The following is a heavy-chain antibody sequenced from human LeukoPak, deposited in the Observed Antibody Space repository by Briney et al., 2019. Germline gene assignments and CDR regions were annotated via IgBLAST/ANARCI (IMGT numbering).Heavy chain of an antibody. D-gene: IGHD2-21*01. J-gene: IGHJ3*02. Sequence: SQTPSLTCAISGDSVSSNSAAWNWIRQSPSRGLEWLGRTYYRSKWYNDYAVSVKSRITINPDTSKNRFSLQLNSVTPEDTAVYYCAREALRAVVVIAFDIWGQGTMVTVSS. V-gene: IGHV6-1*01. CDR3: AREALRAVVVIAFDI. CDR2: TYYRSKWYN. CDR1: GDSVSSNSAA.